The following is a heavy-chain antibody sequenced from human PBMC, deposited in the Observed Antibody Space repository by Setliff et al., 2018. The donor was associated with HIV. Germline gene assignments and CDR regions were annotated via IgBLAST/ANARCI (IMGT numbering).Heavy chain of an antibody. CDR1: GGSINNYY. D-gene: IGHD2-21*02. Sequence: SETLSLTCTVSGGSINNYYWSWIRQPPGKGLEWIGYIYYSGSTNYNSSLKSRITMSVDTSKNQFSLKLNSVTAADTAVYYCARLPPYCGGYCFNFDYWGQGTLVTVTS. CDR2: IYYSGST. CDR3: ARLPPYCGGYCFNFDY. V-gene: IGHV4-59*08. J-gene: IGHJ4*02.